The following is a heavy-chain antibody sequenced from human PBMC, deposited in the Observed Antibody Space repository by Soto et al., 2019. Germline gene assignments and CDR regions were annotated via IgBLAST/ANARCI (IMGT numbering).Heavy chain of an antibody. J-gene: IGHJ4*02. CDR1: GFIFNSYS. CDR3: GSSASPDAY. CDR2: INSGSTSV. D-gene: IGHD3-22*01. V-gene: IGHV3-48*01. Sequence: VHLVESGGGLVQPGGSLRLSCVASGFIFNSYSMNWVRQAPGKGLEWISYINSGSTSVFYADSVKGRFTISRDNAKNSLYLQMNSLRAEDTAVYYCGSSASPDAYWGQGTLVTVSS.